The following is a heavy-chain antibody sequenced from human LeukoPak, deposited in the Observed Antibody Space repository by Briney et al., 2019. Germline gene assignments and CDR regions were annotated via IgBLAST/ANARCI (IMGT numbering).Heavy chain of an antibody. V-gene: IGHV3-23*01. CDR1: GFTFSSYA. J-gene: IGHJ4*02. CDR3: ATTDYGILTGYDLFDY. Sequence: GGSLRLSCAASGFTFSSYAMSWVRQAPGKGLEWVSAISGSGGSTYYADSVKGRFTISRDNSKNTLYLQMNSLRAEDTAVYYCATTDYGILTGYDLFDYWGRGTLVTVSS. CDR2: ISGSGGST. D-gene: IGHD3-9*01.